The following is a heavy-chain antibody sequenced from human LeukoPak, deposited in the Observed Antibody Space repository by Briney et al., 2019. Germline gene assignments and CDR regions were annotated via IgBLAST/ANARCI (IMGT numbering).Heavy chain of an antibody. Sequence: ASVKVSCKASGYTFTSYAMHWVRQAPGQRLEWMGWINAGNGNTKYTQKFQGRVTITRDTSASTAYMELSSLRSEDTAVYYCARGSSGWSRRGSCGMDVWGKGTTVTVSS. CDR1: GYTFTSYA. J-gene: IGHJ6*04. D-gene: IGHD6-19*01. CDR2: INAGNGNT. CDR3: ARGSSGWSRRGSCGMDV. V-gene: IGHV1-3*01.